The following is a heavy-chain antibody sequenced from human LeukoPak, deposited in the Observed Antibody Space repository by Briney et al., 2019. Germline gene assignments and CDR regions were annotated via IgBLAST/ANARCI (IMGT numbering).Heavy chain of an antibody. V-gene: IGHV3-30*18. CDR3: AKDTLVGATSSADFDY. J-gene: IGHJ4*02. D-gene: IGHD1-26*01. CDR2: ISYDGSNK. Sequence: PGRSLRLSCAASGFTFSSYGMHWVRQAPGKGLEWVAVISYDGSNKYYADSVKGRFTISRDNSKNTLYLQMNSLRAEDTAVYYCAKDTLVGATSSADFDYRGQGTLVTVSS. CDR1: GFTFSSYG.